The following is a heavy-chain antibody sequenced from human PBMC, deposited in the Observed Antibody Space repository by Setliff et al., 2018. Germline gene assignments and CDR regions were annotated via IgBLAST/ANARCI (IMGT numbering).Heavy chain of an antibody. V-gene: IGHV1-18*01. D-gene: IGHD1-20*01. CDR1: AYIFSSYG. CDR2: ISTYNGIT. CDR3: AKGGNITRETYYYYGMDV. J-gene: IGHJ6*02. Sequence: ASVKVSCKASAYIFSSYGLSWVRQAPGQGLEWMGWISTYNGITNYAQKFQGRVAITTDTSTSTAYMELRSLRSDDTAVYYCAKGGNITRETYYYYGMDVWGQGTTVTVSS.